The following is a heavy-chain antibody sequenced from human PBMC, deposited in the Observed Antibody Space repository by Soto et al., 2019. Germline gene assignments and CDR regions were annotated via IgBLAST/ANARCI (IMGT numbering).Heavy chain of an antibody. CDR2: ISHSGTS. Sequence: XETLSLTCTVSGYSISSGYYWRWIRETPGDGLEWIGSISHSGTSFYNPSLRSRVTISMDTSNNHFSLKLNSLTATDPAVYYCARAFDGHSGWGHWSDPWRQGTLVTVSS. D-gene: IGHD2-21*02. CDR1: GYSISSGYY. CDR3: ARAFDGHSGWGHWSDP. V-gene: IGHV4-38-2*02. J-gene: IGHJ5*02.